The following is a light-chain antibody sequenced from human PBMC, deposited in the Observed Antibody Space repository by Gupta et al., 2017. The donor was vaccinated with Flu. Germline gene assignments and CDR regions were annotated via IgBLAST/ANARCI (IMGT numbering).Light chain of an antibody. Sequence: VTPGEPASISCRSSQSLLKSSGYNYLDWYVQKPGQPPQLLIYLGSTRASGVPDRLSGSGSGTDFTLKIHKVEAEDVGVYFCRQALQTPLTFGGGTKVEIQ. CDR2: LGS. J-gene: IGKJ4*01. CDR3: RQALQTPLT. CDR1: QSLLKSSGYNY. V-gene: IGKV2-28*01.